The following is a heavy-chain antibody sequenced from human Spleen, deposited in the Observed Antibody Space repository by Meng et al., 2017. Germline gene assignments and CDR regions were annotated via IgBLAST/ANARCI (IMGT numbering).Heavy chain of an antibody. D-gene: IGHD5-18*01. CDR1: GFTFSSYW. V-gene: IGHV3-74*01. CDR2: VNSDGSST. CDR3: AKYSYGLGDYFDY. J-gene: IGHJ4*02. Sequence: GGSLRLSCAASGFTFSSYWMHWVRQAPGKGLVWVSRVNSDGSSTSYADSVKGRFTISRDNAKNTLYLQMNSLRAEDTALYYCAKYSYGLGDYFDYWGQGALVTVSS.